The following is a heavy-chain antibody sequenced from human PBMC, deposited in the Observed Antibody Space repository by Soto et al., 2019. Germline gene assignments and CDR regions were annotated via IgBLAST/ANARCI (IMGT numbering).Heavy chain of an antibody. J-gene: IGHJ4*02. D-gene: IGHD3-9*01. Sequence: GESLKISCKGSGYSFTSYWIGWVRQMPGKGLEWMGIIYPGNSDTRYSPSFQGQVTILADTSISTAYLEWSSLKASDTAIYYCARHVYYDVLKKNYWGQGTLVTVSS. CDR2: IYPGNSDT. CDR1: GYSFTSYW. CDR3: ARHVYYDVLKKNY. V-gene: IGHV5-51*01.